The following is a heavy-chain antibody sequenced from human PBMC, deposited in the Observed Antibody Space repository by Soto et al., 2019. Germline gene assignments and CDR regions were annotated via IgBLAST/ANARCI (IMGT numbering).Heavy chain of an antibody. CDR3: AHSPWGAAPDY. Sequence: QITLKESGPTLVKPTQTLTLTCTVSGFSVSAHGVGVGWIRQPPGKALEWLGIIYWNDDKRYSPSLKSRLTITKDTSKNQVVLTMTNMDPVDTATYYCAHSPWGAAPDYWGQGTLVTVSS. V-gene: IGHV2-5*01. J-gene: IGHJ4*02. CDR1: GFSVSAHGVG. CDR2: IYWNDDK. D-gene: IGHD3-16*01.